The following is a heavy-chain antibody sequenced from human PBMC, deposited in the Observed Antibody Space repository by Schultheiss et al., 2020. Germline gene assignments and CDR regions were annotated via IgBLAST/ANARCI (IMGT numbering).Heavy chain of an antibody. V-gene: IGHV4-39*01. CDR2: IYYSGRT. Sequence: SETLSLTCTVSGDSIRSNSYYWGWIRQPPGKGLEWIGNIYYSGRTYSNPSLKRRIAISLDTSKNQFSLHLSSVTVADTAVYFCATTHSSLNDFWGQGTLVTVSS. CDR3: ATTHSSLNDF. J-gene: IGHJ4*02. D-gene: IGHD6-13*01. CDR1: GDSIRSNSYY.